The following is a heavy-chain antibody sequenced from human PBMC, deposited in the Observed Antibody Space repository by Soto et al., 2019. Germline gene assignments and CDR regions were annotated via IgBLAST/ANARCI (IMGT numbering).Heavy chain of an antibody. V-gene: IGHV3-49*04. CDR1: GFRFGEYA. Sequence: EAQLVESGGGLVKPGRSLRLSSTTSGFRFGEYAMSWGRQAPGKGLEWVGFIRSKRYGGTAEYAASVKGRISISRDDSKSIAYLEMNSLKTEDSAVYYCTRLHLHPRPSFDYWGQGTLVTVSS. CDR3: TRLHLHPRPSFDY. J-gene: IGHJ4*02. CDR2: IRSKRYGGTA.